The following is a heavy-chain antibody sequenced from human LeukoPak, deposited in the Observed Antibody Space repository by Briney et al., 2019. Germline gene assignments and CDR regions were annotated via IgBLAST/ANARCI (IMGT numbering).Heavy chain of an antibody. J-gene: IGHJ4*02. CDR1: GFTFSSYS. V-gene: IGHV3-48*04. D-gene: IGHD3-9*01. Sequence: PGGSLRLSCAASGFTFSSYSMNWVRQAPGKGLEWVSYISSSSSTIYYADSVKGRFTISRDNAKNSLYLQMNSLRAEDTAVYYCARDPAYYDILTGRGGLDYWGQGTLVTVSS. CDR2: ISSSSSTI. CDR3: ARDPAYYDILTGRGGLDY.